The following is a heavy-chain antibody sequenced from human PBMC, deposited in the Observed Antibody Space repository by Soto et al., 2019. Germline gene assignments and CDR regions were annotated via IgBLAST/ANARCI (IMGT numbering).Heavy chain of an antibody. Sequence: QLQLQESGPGLVKPSETLSLTCTVSGGSISSSSYYWGWIRQPPGKGLEWIGSIYYSGSTYYNPSLKSRVTLSGKTPKNQFSLNLSSVTAADTAVYDSASGIIGQLVVAAAAPTPRAGDYFDYWGQGTLVTVSS. J-gene: IGHJ4*02. CDR1: GGSISSSSYY. CDR3: ASGIIGQLVVAAAAPTPRAGDYFDY. CDR2: IYYSGST. V-gene: IGHV4-39*01. D-gene: IGHD2-2*01.